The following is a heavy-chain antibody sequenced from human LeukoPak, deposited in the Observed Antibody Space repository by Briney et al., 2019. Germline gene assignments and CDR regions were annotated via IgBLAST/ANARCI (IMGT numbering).Heavy chain of an antibody. V-gene: IGHV3-23*01. Sequence: GGSLRLSCAASGFTFSSYAMSWVRQAPGKGLEWVSAISGSGGSTYYADSVKGRFTISRDNSKNTLYLQMNSPRAEDTAVYYCAKSALYYYDSSGYYLNYWGQGTLVTVSS. J-gene: IGHJ4*02. CDR1: GFTFSSYA. D-gene: IGHD3-22*01. CDR2: ISGSGGST. CDR3: AKSALYYYDSSGYYLNY.